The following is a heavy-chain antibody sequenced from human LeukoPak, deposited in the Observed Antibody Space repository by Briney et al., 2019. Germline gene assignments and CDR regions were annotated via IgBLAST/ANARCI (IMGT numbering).Heavy chain of an antibody. Sequence: GGSLRLSCAASGFTFSSYAMSWVRQAPGKGLEWVSAISGSGGSTYYAYSVKGRFTISRDNSKNTLYLQMNSLRAEDTDVYCCAKPGAYYDILTGHFDYWGQGTLVTVSS. CDR2: ISGSGGST. D-gene: IGHD3-9*01. CDR1: GFTFSSYA. V-gene: IGHV3-23*01. J-gene: IGHJ4*02. CDR3: AKPGAYYDILTGHFDY.